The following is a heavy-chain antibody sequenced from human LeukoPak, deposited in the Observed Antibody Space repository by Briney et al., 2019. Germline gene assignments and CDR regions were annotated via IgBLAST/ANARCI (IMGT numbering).Heavy chain of an antibody. CDR2: TKPDGSAE. V-gene: IGHV3-7*03. CDR3: ARDCGLNTNFDY. CDR1: GFTFRNYW. J-gene: IGHJ4*02. D-gene: IGHD2-21*01. Sequence: GGSLRLSCAASGFTFRNYWMGWVRQAPGKGLEWVANTKPDGSAEYYADSVRGRFTTSRDNANNFLYLQMNGLRAEDTAVYYCARDCGLNTNFDYWRQGTLVTVSS.